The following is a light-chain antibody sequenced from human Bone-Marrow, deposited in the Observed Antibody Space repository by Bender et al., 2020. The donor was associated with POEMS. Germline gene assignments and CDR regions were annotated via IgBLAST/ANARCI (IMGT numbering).Light chain of an antibody. V-gene: IGLV3-25*03. CDR1: ALPKQF. CDR2: EDT. CDR3: QAWDRSTV. J-gene: IGLJ2*01. Sequence: SSELTQPPSVSVSPGQTARITCSGDALPKQFAYWYQQRPGQAPVMVVYEDTKRPSGIPERFSGSSSGTTITLTISGVQAEDEADYYCQAWDRSTVFGGGTKLTVL.